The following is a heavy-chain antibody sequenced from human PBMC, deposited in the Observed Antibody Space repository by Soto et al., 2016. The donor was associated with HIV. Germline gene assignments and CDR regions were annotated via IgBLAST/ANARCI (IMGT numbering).Heavy chain of an antibody. CDR3: ARGPGYCSGISCQNYYSDYMDV. CDR1: GYTFTGYY. V-gene: IGHV1-2*02. J-gene: IGHJ6*03. CDR2: INPNSGGT. Sequence: QVQLVQSGAEVKRPGASVKVSCKASGYTFTGYYIHWVRQAPGQGLEWMGWINPNSGGTNYPQKFQGRVTMTRDTSISTAYMELSRLRSDDTAVYYCARGPGYCSGISCQNYYSDYMDVWGRGTTVTVSS. D-gene: IGHD2-15*01.